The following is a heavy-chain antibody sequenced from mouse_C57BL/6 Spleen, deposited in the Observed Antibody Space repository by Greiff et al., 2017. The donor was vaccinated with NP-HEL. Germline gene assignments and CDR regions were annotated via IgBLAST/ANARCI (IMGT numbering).Heavy chain of an antibody. D-gene: IGHD2-4*01. V-gene: IGHV1-47*01. CDR1: GYTFTTYP. CDR2: FHPYNDDT. Sequence: QVQLQQSGAELVKPGASVKMSCKASGYTFTTYPIEWMKQNHGKSLEWIGNFHPYNDDTKYNEKFKGKATLTVEESSSTVYLELRRLTSDDSAVYYCARGGDYGLYYAMDYWGQGTSVTVSS. CDR3: ARGGDYGLYYAMDY. J-gene: IGHJ4*01.